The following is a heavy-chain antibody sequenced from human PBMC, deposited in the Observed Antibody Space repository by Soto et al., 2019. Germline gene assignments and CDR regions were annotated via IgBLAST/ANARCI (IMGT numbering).Heavy chain of an antibody. J-gene: IGHJ4*02. CDR1: EATFSSYA. V-gene: IGHV1-2*04. CDR2: INPNSDGA. CDR3: ARGEGGPRWGSIDY. D-gene: IGHD2-21*01. Sequence: ALVKVSCKTSEATFSSYAITWVRRAPGQGLEWMGWINPNSDGANYAQKFQGWVTMTKDTYISTAYMELSRLRYDDTAVYYCARGEGGPRWGSIDYWGQGTLVTVSS.